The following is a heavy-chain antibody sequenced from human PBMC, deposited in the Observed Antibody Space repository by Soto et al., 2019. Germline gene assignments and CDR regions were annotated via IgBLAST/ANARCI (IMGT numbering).Heavy chain of an antibody. V-gene: IGHV4-59*01. CDR1: GGSMSGSF. Sequence: QVQLQESGPGLVKPSETLSLTCTVSGGSMSGSFWSWIRQPPGKGLEGIGSIYYIGNTDHNPSLTCRKTISVDTSRNRFSPKLSSVTAAATAVYYWARGPGYSRSWPFDTWGQGTLVTVSS. CDR3: ARGPGYSRSWPFDT. D-gene: IGHD6-13*01. CDR2: IYYIGNT. J-gene: IGHJ5*02.